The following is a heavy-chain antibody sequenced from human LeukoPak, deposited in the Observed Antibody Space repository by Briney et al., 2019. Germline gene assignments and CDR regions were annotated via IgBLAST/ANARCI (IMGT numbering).Heavy chain of an antibody. J-gene: IGHJ1*01. CDR3: ANYRSGGGDYYWGLEH. CDR2: TNGSGDIT. V-gene: IGHV3-23*01. CDR1: GFTFRNYA. D-gene: IGHD2-15*01. Sequence: GGALRLSCAASGFTFRNYAMTWVRQAPGKGLEGVSRTNGSGDITLYADSVKGRFTISRTNTENRLYLRMNSLRADDAGVYYCANYRSGGGDYYWGLEHWGQGTLVGVSS.